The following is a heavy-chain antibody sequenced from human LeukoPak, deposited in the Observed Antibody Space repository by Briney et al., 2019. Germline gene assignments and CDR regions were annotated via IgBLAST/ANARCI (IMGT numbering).Heavy chain of an antibody. Sequence: GEFLKISCKGSGYSFTSNWIGWVRQMPGKGLEWMGIIYPGDSETRYSPPFQGQVTISADRSINTAYLQWSSLKASATAMYYCASGYYSHYFDHWGQGTLVTVSS. D-gene: IGHD3-22*01. CDR1: GYSFTSNW. CDR3: ASGYYSHYFDH. CDR2: IYPGDSET. V-gene: IGHV5-51*01. J-gene: IGHJ4*02.